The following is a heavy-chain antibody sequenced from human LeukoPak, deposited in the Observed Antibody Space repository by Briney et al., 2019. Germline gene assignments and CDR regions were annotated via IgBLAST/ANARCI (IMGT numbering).Heavy chain of an antibody. J-gene: IGHJ4*02. CDR2: INWNGGGT. CDR3: ARGGGGPLVWGTLGAFDY. D-gene: IGHD3-16*01. Sequence: GGSLRLSCTVSGFTVSSNSMSWVRQAPGKGLEWVSAINWNGGGTTYADSVKGRFTISRDNAKNSLYLQMNGLRAEDTALYYCARGGGGPLVWGTLGAFDYWGQGTLVTVSS. CDR1: GFTVSSNS. V-gene: IGHV3-20*04.